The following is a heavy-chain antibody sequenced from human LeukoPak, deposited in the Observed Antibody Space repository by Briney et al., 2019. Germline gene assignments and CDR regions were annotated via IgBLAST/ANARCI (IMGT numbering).Heavy chain of an antibody. CDR1: GDSISGYY. Sequence: PSETLSLTCTVSGDSISGYYWSWIRQPPGKGLEWIGEINHSGSTNYNPSLKSRVTISVDTSKNQFSLKLSSVTAADTAVYYCARGSSGWYRRIYFDYWGQGTLVTVSS. J-gene: IGHJ4*02. CDR2: INHSGST. D-gene: IGHD6-19*01. V-gene: IGHV4-34*01. CDR3: ARGSSGWYRRIYFDY.